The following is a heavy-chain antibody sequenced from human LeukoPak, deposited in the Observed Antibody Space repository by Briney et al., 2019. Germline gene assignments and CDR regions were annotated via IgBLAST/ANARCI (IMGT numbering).Heavy chain of an antibody. J-gene: IGHJ5*02. Sequence: GGSLRLSCAASGFTFSNYNMNWVRQAPGKGLEWVSYISSSSSSIYYADSVKGRFTISRDNAKNSLYLQMNSLRAEDTAVYYCARGVRYGSGSYYAGYNWFDPWGQGTLVTVSS. CDR1: GFTFSNYN. CDR2: ISSSSSSI. V-gene: IGHV3-48*04. D-gene: IGHD3-10*01. CDR3: ARGVRYGSGSYYAGYNWFDP.